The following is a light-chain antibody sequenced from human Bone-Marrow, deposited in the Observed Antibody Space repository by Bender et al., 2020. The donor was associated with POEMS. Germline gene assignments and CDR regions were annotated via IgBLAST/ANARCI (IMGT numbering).Light chain of an antibody. CDR3: CSYADNSVWV. CDR1: SSDVGGYNY. V-gene: IGLV2-14*01. Sequence: QSALTQPASVSGSPGQSITISCTGTSSDVGGYNYVSWYQQHAGIAPKLLIYDVSERPSGVSSRFSGSKSGNTASLTISGLQPEDEADFYCCSYADNSVWVFGGGTKLTVL. J-gene: IGLJ3*02. CDR2: DVS.